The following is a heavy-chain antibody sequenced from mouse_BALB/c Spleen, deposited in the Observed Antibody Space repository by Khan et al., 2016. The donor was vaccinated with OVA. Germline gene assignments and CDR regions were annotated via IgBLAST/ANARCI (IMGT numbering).Heavy chain of an antibody. D-gene: IGHD2-13*01. CDR1: GFTFSDYY. CDR3: IRGCCGDPFAY. Sequence: VVLVAAGGGLVKPGGPLKLSCAASGFTFSDYYMYWVRQTPDERLEWVATISDGVSYIYYPDHVKGRFTISSENAKNNLFLQMSSTKSEDSAMYYCIRGCCGDPFAYWGHGTLVTVSA. J-gene: IGHJ3*01. V-gene: IGHV5-4*02. CDR2: ISDGVSYI.